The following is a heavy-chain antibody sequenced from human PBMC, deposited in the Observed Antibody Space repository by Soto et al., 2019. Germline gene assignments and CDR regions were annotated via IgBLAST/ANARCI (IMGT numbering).Heavy chain of an antibody. CDR3: ARVSGIAAAFDY. CDR1: GGSISSGGYY. Sequence: QVQLQESGPGLVKPSQTLSLTCTVSGGSISSGGYYWSWIRQHPGKGLEWIGYIYYSGSTYYNPSRTSRVTISVDPSKNQFSLKLSSVTAADTAVYYCARVSGIAAAFDYWGQGTLVTVSS. D-gene: IGHD6-13*01. CDR2: IYYSGST. V-gene: IGHV4-31*03. J-gene: IGHJ4*02.